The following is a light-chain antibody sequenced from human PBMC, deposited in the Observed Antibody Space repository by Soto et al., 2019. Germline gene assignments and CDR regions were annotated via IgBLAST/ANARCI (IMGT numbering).Light chain of an antibody. V-gene: IGLV2-8*01. Sequence: QSALTQPPSASGSPGQSVSISCTGTKNDIGVYYFVSWYQHHPGKAPRLIIYEVVQRPSGVPDRFSGSKSGNTASLTVSGLQAADEADYFCKSYAGTNTYVFGRGTKVTV. CDR1: KNDIGVYYF. J-gene: IGLJ1*01. CDR2: EVV. CDR3: KSYAGTNTYV.